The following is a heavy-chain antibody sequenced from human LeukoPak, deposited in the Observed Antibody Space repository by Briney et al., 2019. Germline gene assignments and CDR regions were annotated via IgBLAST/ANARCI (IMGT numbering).Heavy chain of an antibody. J-gene: IGHJ6*02. CDR1: GFTFSSYA. D-gene: IGHD4-11*01. CDR2: ISYDGSNK. CDR3: ARDINDYSYYYYYGMDV. V-gene: IGHV3-30-3*01. Sequence: GGSLRLSCAASGFTFSSYAMHWVRQAPGKGLEWVAVISYDGSNKYYADSVKGRFTISRDSSKNTLYLQMNSLRAEDTAVYYCARDINDYSYYYYYGMDVWGQGTTVTVSS.